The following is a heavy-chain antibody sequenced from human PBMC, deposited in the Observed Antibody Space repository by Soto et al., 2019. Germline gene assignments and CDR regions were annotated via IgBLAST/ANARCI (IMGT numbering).Heavy chain of an antibody. CDR2: ITYDGSNE. Sequence: QVQLVDSGGGVVQPGRSLRLSCAASGFAFSIYDIHWVRQAPGKGLQWVSAITYDGSNEYYADSVRGRFSISRDNSRNTLFLQLSGLTMDDTAVYYCTREALDVTGGVKTGRAGRVGDDWGQGTLVTVSS. D-gene: IGHD4-17*01. J-gene: IGHJ1*01. V-gene: IGHV3-30*03. CDR3: TREALDVTGGVKTGRAGRVGDD. CDR1: GFAFSIYD.